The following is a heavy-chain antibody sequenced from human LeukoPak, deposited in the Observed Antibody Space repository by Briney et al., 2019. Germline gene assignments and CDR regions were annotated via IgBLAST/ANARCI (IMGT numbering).Heavy chain of an antibody. J-gene: IGHJ4*02. CDR1: GFTFSHFA. V-gene: IGHV3-23*01. CDR3: AKQEGWHLNECHFDY. D-gene: IGHD1-1*01. CDR2: LGGSAGDT. Sequence: GGSLRLSCAASGFTFSHFAMAWVRQAPGKGLEWLLSLGGSAGDTYFADSVKGRFTISRDNSKNILYLQMNSLTAEDTAVYYCAKQEGWHLNECHFDYWGRGTVVTVSS.